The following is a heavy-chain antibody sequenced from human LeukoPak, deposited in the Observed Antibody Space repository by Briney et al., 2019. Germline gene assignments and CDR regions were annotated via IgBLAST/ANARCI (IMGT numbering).Heavy chain of an antibody. D-gene: IGHD5-12*01. V-gene: IGHV4-59*08. CDR3: ARQRGSYGGYDHDAFNI. CDR1: GGSISTYY. J-gene: IGHJ3*02. Sequence: SETLSLTCAVSGGSISTYYWSWIRQPPGKGLEWIGYIYYSGSTNYKPSLKSRVSISVDTAKNQFSLRLSSVTAADTAVYYCARQRGSYGGYDHDAFNIWGQGTMVTVSS. CDR2: IYYSGST.